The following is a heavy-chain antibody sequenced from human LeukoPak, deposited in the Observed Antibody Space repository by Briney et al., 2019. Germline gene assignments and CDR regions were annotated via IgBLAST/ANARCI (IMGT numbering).Heavy chain of an antibody. J-gene: IGHJ3*02. CDR1: GGSFSGYY. CDR3: AREGAADHAFDI. Sequence: SETLSLTCAVYGGSFSGYYWSWIRQPPGKGLEWSGEINHSGSTNYNPSLKSRVSISVDTSKSQFSLKLSSVTAADTAVYYCAREGAADHAFDIWGQGTMVTVSS. V-gene: IGHV4-34*01. CDR2: INHSGST. D-gene: IGHD6-13*01.